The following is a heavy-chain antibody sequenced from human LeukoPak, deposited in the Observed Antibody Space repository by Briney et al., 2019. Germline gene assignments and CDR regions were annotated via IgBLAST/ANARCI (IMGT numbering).Heavy chain of an antibody. CDR3: TNYDDSSDLWGY. CDR1: GFTFSDPG. D-gene: IGHD3-22*01. CDR2: MRSKTQDYAT. J-gene: IGHJ4*02. Sequence: PGGSLRLSCAASGFTFSDPGMHWVRQAPGKGLEWVGRMRSKTQDYATAYAASVKGRLTISRDDSKNTAFLQMNSLKTEDTAVYYCTNYDDSSDLWGYWGQGTLVTVSS. V-gene: IGHV3-73*01.